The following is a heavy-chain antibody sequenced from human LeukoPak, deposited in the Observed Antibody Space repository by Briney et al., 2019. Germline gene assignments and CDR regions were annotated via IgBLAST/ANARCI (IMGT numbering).Heavy chain of an antibody. J-gene: IGHJ4*02. CDR1: GSTFSSYA. D-gene: IGHD3-22*01. CDR3: ARDADDSSGYYYVYFDY. CDR2: ISGSGGST. Sequence: PGGSLRLSCAASGSTFSSYAMSWVRQAPGKGLEWVSAISGSGGSTYYADSVKGRFTISRDNAKNTLYLQMNSLRAEDTAVYYCARDADDSSGYYYVYFDYWGQGTLVTVSS. V-gene: IGHV3-23*01.